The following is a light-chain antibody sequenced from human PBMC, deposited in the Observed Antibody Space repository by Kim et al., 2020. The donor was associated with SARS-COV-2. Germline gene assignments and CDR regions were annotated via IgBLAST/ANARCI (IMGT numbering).Light chain of an antibody. CDR2: AAA. V-gene: IGKV1-39*01. CDR1: QSVNQF. CDR3: QQTYSTPYT. Sequence: DIQMTQSPSSLSASVGDRVSITCRASQSVNQFLNWYQQEVGKAPKLLIYAAATLQSGVPSRFSGSGSETEFTLTISSLQAEDFATYYCQQTYSTPYTFGQGTNLEI. J-gene: IGKJ2*01.